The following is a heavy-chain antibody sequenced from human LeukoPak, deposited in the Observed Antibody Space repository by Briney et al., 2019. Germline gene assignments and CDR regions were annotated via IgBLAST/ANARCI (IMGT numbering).Heavy chain of an antibody. D-gene: IGHD5-12*01. CDR1: GFTFSSYA. CDR2: ISGGGGST. Sequence: GGSLRLSCAASGFTFSSYAMSWVRQAPGKGLEWVSAISGGGGSTYYADSVKGRFTISRDNSKNTLYLQMSSLRAEDTAVYYCAKDEKWLRLTGITDYWGQGTLVTVPS. V-gene: IGHV3-23*01. CDR3: AKDEKWLRLTGITDY. J-gene: IGHJ4*02.